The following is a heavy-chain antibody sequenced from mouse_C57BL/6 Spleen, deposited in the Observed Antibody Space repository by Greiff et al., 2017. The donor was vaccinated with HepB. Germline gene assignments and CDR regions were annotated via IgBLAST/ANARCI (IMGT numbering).Heavy chain of an antibody. V-gene: IGHV1-52*01. CDR1: GYTFTSYW. J-gene: IGHJ2*01. D-gene: IGHD1-1*01. CDR2: IDPSDSET. Sequence: QVQLQQPGAELVRPGSSVKLSCKASGYTFTSYWMHWVKQRPIQGLEWIGNIDPSDSETHYNQKFKDKATLTVDKSSSTAYMQLSSLTSEDSAVYYCARSYYGSSSLYFDYWGQGTTLTVSS. CDR3: ARSYYGSSSLYFDY.